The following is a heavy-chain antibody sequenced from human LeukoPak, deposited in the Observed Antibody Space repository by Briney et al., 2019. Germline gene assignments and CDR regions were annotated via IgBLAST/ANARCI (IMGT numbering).Heavy chain of an antibody. D-gene: IGHD1-7*01. CDR3: AKRPAENYYFDY. Sequence: GGSLRLSCAASGFTFSSYAMSWVRQAPGKGLEWVSAISGSGGSTYYADSVKGRFTISRDNSKNTLYLQMNSLRAEDAAVYYCAKRPAENYYFDYWGQGTLVTVSS. CDR2: ISGSGGST. CDR1: GFTFSSYA. J-gene: IGHJ4*02. V-gene: IGHV3-23*01.